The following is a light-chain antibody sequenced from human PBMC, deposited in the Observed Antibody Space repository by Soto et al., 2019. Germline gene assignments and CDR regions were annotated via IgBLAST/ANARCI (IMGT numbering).Light chain of an antibody. CDR2: GAS. CDR3: QQYDSVFT. Sequence: DIQMTQSPSSLSASVGGRVTITFQGSQDITNYLNWYQQKPGKAPNLLIYGASNLETGVPSRFSGSGSGTDFTFTISSLQAEDIGTYFCQQYDSVFTFGQGTRLEIK. V-gene: IGKV1-33*01. J-gene: IGKJ5*01. CDR1: QDITNY.